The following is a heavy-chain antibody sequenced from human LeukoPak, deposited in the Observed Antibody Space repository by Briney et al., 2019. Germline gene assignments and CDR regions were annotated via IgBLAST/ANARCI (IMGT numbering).Heavy chain of an antibody. CDR1: GFTFGSYS. D-gene: IGHD5-18*01. J-gene: IGHJ6*02. CDR2: ISSSSSYI. V-gene: IGHV3-21*01. CDR3: ARDRYVDTAMGHYSGMDV. Sequence: GGSLRLSCAASGFTFGSYSMNWVRQAPGKGLEWVSSISSSSSYIYYADSVKGRFTISRDNAKNSLYLQMNSLRAEDTAVYYCARDRYVDTAMGHYSGMDVWGQGTTVTVSS.